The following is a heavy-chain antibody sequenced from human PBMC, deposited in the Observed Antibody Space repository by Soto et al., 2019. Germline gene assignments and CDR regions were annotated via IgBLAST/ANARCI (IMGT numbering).Heavy chain of an antibody. Sequence: VKVSCKASGGTFTSYAISWVRQAPGQGLEWMGGIIPIFGTANYAQKFQRRVTITADESTSTAYMELSSLRSEDTAVYYCARGGPRTTRLLAXCWGQETLVTVSS. D-gene: IGHD1-7*01. CDR3: ARGGPRTTRLLAXC. CDR2: IIPIFGTA. V-gene: IGHV1-69*13. CDR1: GGTFTSYA. J-gene: IGHJ4*02.